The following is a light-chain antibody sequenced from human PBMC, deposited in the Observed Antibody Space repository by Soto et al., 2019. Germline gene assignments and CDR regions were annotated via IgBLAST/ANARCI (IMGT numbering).Light chain of an antibody. CDR1: QGISSA. J-gene: IGKJ4*01. CDR3: HQFNSYPLT. V-gene: IGKV1-13*02. Sequence: AVQLTQSPSSLSASVGDRVTITCRASQGISSALAWYQQKPGKPPKVLIYDASSLQGGVPSRFSGSGSGTDFTLTISSLQPEDFATYYCHQFNSYPLTFGGGTKVEIK. CDR2: DAS.